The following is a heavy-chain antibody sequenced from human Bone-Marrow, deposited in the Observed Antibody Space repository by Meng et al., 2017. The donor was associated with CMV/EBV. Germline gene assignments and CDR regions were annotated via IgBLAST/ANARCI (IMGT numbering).Heavy chain of an antibody. CDR1: GFTFSSYA. CDR2: ISYDGSNK. V-gene: IGHV3-30*04. J-gene: IGHJ4*02. D-gene: IGHD3-10*01. Sequence: GESLKISCAASGFTFSSYAMHWVRQAPGKGLEWVAVISYDGSNKYYADSVKGRFTISRDNSKNSLYLQMNSLRAEDTAVYYCARDFRIEARFDYWGQGTLVTVSS. CDR3: ARDFRIEARFDY.